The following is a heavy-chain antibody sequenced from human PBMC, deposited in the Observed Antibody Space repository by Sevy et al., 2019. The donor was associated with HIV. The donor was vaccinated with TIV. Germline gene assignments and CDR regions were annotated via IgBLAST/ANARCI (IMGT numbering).Heavy chain of an antibody. J-gene: IGHJ6*02. D-gene: IGHD5-12*01. CDR1: GFVFSSYT. CDR3: AREGGYSDQGMDV. Sequence: GGSLRLSCAASGFVFSSYTMNWVRQSPGKGLEWVSSISSSSRYIFYADSVKGRFTISRDNARNSLYLQMNSLRAEDTAVYYCAREGGYSDQGMDVWGLGTTVTVSS. V-gene: IGHV3-21*01. CDR2: ISSSSRYI.